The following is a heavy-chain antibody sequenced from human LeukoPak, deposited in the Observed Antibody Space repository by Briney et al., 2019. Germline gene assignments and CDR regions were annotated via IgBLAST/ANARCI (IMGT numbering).Heavy chain of an antibody. D-gene: IGHD3-22*01. V-gene: IGHV1-46*01. CDR1: GYTFTSYY. Sequence: GASVKVSCKASGYTFTSYYMHWVRQAPGQRLEWMGIINPSGGSTSYAQKFQGRVTMTRDTSTSTVYMELSSLRSEDTVVYYCARSVYYYDSSGYYYGDYFDYWGQGTLVTVSS. CDR3: ARSVYYYDSSGYYYGDYFDY. CDR2: INPSGGST. J-gene: IGHJ4*02.